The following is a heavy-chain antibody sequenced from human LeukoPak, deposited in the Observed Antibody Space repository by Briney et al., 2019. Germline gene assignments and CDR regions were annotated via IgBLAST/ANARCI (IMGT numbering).Heavy chain of an antibody. J-gene: IGHJ4*02. CDR2: INHSGYT. CDR1: GVSFNNYY. CDR3: TRMTTGHDY. Sequence: SETLSLTCAVSGVSFNNYYWSWVRQTPGKGLEWIGEINHSGYTNDSPSLTSRVTLSIDTSRKQFSLNLRSVTVADTGIYYCTRMTTGHDYWGQGTLVTVSS. D-gene: IGHD4-17*01. V-gene: IGHV4-34*01.